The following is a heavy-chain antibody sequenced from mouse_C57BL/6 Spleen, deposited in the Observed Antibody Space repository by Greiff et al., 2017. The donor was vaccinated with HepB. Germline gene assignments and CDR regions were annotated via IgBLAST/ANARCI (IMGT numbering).Heavy chain of an antibody. D-gene: IGHD2-4*01. CDR1: GFTFSSYT. CDR3: ARRGYDYEDHWYFDV. V-gene: IGHV5-9*01. J-gene: IGHJ1*03. Sequence: EVQGVESGGGLVKPGGSLKLSCAASGFTFSSYTMSWVRQTPEKRLEWVATISGGGGNTYYPDSVKGRFTISRDNAKNTLYLQMSSLRSEDTALYYCARRGYDYEDHWYFDVWGTGTTVTVSS. CDR2: ISGGGGNT.